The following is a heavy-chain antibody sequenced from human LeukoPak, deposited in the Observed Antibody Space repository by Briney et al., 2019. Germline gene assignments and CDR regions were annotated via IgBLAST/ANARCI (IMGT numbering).Heavy chain of an antibody. V-gene: IGHV3-21*01. D-gene: IGHD1-26*01. CDR3: ARVAWGELLSPLVY. Sequence: PGGSLRLSCAVSGFTFSGFSMNWVRQAPGKGLEWVCSISSSSSYIYYAASVKGRFTISSDNAKNSLYLQMSSLRAEDTAVYYCARVAWGELLSPLVYWGQGTLVTVSS. CDR2: ISSSSSYI. J-gene: IGHJ4*02. CDR1: GFTFSGFS.